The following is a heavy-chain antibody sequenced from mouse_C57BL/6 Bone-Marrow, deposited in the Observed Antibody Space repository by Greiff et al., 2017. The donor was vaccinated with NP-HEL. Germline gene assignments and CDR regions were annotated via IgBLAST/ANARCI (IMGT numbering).Heavy chain of an antibody. CDR2: IWWDDDK. CDR1: GFSLSTFGMG. Sequence: QVTLKVSGPGILQPSQTLSLTCSFSGFSLSTFGMGVGWIRQPSGKGLEWLAHIWWDDDKYYNPALKSRLTISKDTSKNQVLLKITTVDNADTATYDGAGVSFRQLRPWFAYWGQGTLVTVSA. J-gene: IGHJ3*01. V-gene: IGHV8-8*01. D-gene: IGHD3-2*02. CDR3: AGVSFRQLRPWFAY.